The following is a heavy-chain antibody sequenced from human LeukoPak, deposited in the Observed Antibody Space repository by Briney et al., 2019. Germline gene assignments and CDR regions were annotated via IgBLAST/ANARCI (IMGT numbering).Heavy chain of an antibody. D-gene: IGHD2-8*01. Sequence: PGGSLRLSCAASGFTFSSYAMTWVRQAPGKGLEWVSSIGTHGTTTYYADSVKGRFTISRDDSKNTLYLQMDSLRAEDTAVYFCANSMNRWAFQDWGQGTLATVSS. CDR1: GFTFSSYA. CDR2: IGTHGTTT. CDR3: ANSMNRWAFQD. J-gene: IGHJ1*01. V-gene: IGHV3-23*01.